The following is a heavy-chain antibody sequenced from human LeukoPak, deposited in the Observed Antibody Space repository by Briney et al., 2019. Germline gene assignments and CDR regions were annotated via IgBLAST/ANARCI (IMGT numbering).Heavy chain of an antibody. J-gene: IGHJ6*02. V-gene: IGHV3-23*01. CDR1: GFTFSSYA. CDR3: AKTLSGSYYYGMDV. D-gene: IGHD1-26*01. Sequence: GGSLRLSCAASGFTFSSYAMSWVRQAPGKGLEWVSAISGSGGSTYYADSVKGRFTISRDNSKNTLYLQMNSLRAEDTAVYYCAKTLSGSYYYGMDVWGQGTTVTVSS. CDR2: ISGSGGST.